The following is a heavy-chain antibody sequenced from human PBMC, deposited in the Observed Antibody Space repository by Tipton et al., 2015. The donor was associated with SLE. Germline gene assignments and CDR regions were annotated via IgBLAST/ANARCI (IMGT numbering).Heavy chain of an antibody. CDR2: IYTSGST. CDR3: ARVGASGAFDI. V-gene: IGHV4-61*02. Sequence: TLSLTCTVSGGSISSGSYYWSWIRQPAGKGLEWIGRIYTSGSTNYNPSLKSRVTISVDTSKNQFSLKLSSVTAADTAVYYCARVGASGAFDIWGQGTMVTVSS. D-gene: IGHD3-16*01. J-gene: IGHJ3*02. CDR1: GGSISSGSYY.